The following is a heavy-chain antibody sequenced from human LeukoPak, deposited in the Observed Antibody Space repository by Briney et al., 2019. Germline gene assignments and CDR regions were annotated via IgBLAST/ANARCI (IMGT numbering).Heavy chain of an antibody. CDR2: ISGSGGST. J-gene: IGHJ4*02. CDR1: GFTFSSYA. Sequence: GGFLRLSCAASGFTFSSYAMSWVRQAPGKGLEWVSTISGSGGSTYYADSVKGRFTISRDNSKNTLYLQMNSLRAEDTAVYYCAKSGAFGYSSSWSDYWGQGTLVTVSS. V-gene: IGHV3-23*01. CDR3: AKSGAFGYSSSWSDY. D-gene: IGHD6-13*01.